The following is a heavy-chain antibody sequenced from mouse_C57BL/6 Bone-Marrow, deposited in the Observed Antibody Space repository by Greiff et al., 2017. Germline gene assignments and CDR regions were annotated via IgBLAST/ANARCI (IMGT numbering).Heavy chain of an antibody. CDR2: IDPNSGGT. J-gene: IGHJ2*01. V-gene: IGHV1-72*01. Sequence: VKLQQPGAELVKPAASVKLSCKASGYTFTSYWMHWVKQRPGRGLVWIGRIDPNSGGTKYNEKFKSKSPLTVDKPSNTDYMQLSSLTSVDSAVYYCESSSYFAYWGQGTTLTVSA. CDR1: GYTFTSYW. CDR3: ESSSYFAY. D-gene: IGHD1-1*01.